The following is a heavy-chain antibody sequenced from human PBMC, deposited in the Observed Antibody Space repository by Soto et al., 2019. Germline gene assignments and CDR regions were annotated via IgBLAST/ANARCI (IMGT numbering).Heavy chain of an antibody. CDR2: IHHSGDT. D-gene: IGHD2-8*01. V-gene: IGHV4-59*11. CDR1: GGTIRYHS. J-gene: IGHJ3*02. Sequence: SLTQPLTNAVAGGTIRYHSWSWIRQPPGKGLEWIGYIHHSGDTDYNPSLKSRVTISVDRPQNQLSLKLTSVTTADTAVYYCARAHCSNGICYAFDIWGPGTKVTVSS. CDR3: ARAHCSNGICYAFDI.